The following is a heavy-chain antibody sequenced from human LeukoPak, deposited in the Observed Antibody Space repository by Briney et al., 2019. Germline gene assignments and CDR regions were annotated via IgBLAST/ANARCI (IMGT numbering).Heavy chain of an antibody. CDR3: ARGNSYTSPYYFDY. J-gene: IGHJ4*02. V-gene: IGHV3-23*01. CDR1: GFTFNNYA. D-gene: IGHD5-18*01. Sequence: GGSLRLSCAASGFTFNNYAMTWVRQAPGKGLEWVSTVRGGSGGRYYADSVKGRFAISRDNSKNTLYLQMNSLRDEDTAVYFCARGNSYTSPYYFDYWGQGTLVTVSS. CDR2: VRGGSGGR.